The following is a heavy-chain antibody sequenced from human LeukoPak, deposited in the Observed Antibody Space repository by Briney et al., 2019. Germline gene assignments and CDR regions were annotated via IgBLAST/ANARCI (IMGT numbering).Heavy chain of an antibody. CDR2: IIPILGIA. J-gene: IGHJ4*02. CDR3: AILSITIFGVVINDY. D-gene: IGHD3-3*01. CDR1: GYTFTSYD. V-gene: IGHV1-69*04. Sequence: SVKVSCKASGYTFTSYDINWVRQATGQGLEWMGRIIPILGIANYAQKFQGRVAITADKSTSTAYMELSSLRSEDTAVYYCAILSITIFGVVINDYWGQGTLVTVSS.